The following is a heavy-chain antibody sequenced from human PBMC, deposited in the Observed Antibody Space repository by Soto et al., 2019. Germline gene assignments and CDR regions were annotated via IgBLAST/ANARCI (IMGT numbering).Heavy chain of an antibody. CDR2: ISAYNGNT. V-gene: IGHV1-18*01. Sequence: ASVKVSCKASGYTFTSYGISWVRQAPGQGLEWMGWISAYNGNTNYAQKLQGRVTMTTDTSTSTAYMELRSLRSDDTAVYYCARDRGVYVLRFLEWSEEKFEFDYWGQGTLVTVSS. CDR1: GYTFTSYG. J-gene: IGHJ4*02. CDR3: ARDRGVYVLRFLEWSEEKFEFDY. D-gene: IGHD3-3*01.